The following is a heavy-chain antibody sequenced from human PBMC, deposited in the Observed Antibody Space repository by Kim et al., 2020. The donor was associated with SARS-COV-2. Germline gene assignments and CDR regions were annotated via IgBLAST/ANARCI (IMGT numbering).Heavy chain of an antibody. Sequence: YPGTVKGRFTISRENAKNSLYLQMNSLRAGDTAVYYCARDSGLGNRYFDLWGRGTLVTVSS. V-gene: IGHV3-13*01. CDR3: ARDSGLGNRYFDL. J-gene: IGHJ2*01. D-gene: IGHD7-27*01.